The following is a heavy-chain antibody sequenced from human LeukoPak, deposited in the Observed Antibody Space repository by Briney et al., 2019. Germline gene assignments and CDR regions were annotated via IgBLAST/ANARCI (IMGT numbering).Heavy chain of an antibody. Sequence: SETLSLTCTVSGGSISSGSYYWSWIRQPAGKGLEWLGRIYTSGSTNYNPSLKSRVTISVDTSKNQFSLKLSSVTAADTAVYYCARGLYDFWSGSNYYYMDVWGKGTTVTVSS. CDR1: GGSISSGSYY. V-gene: IGHV4-61*02. CDR2: IYTSGST. J-gene: IGHJ6*03. D-gene: IGHD3-3*01. CDR3: ARGLYDFWSGSNYYYMDV.